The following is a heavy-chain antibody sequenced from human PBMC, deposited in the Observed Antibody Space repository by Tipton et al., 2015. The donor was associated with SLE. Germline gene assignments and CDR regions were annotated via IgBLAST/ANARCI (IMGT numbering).Heavy chain of an antibody. V-gene: IGHV4-59*12. Sequence: TLSLTCTVSSDSMSSYYWSWIRQPPGKGLEWIGHIHHSGSTNYNPSLKSRVTISVDTSKSQFSLKLSSVTAADTAVYYCARGGVGDFWSGFPPSGFFDYWGQGALVTVSS. J-gene: IGHJ4*02. CDR3: ARGGVGDFWSGFPPSGFFDY. CDR1: SDSMSSYY. D-gene: IGHD3-3*01. CDR2: IHHSGST.